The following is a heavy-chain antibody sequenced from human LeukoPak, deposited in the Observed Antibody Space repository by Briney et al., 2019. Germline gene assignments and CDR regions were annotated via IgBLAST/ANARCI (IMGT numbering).Heavy chain of an antibody. CDR3: ASTTYYDFWSGRFDY. J-gene: IGHJ4*02. CDR2: IYHSGST. CDR1: GGSISSGGYS. D-gene: IGHD3-3*01. Sequence: SETLSLTCAVSGGSISSGGYSWSWIRQPPGKGLEWIGYIYHSGSTYYNPSLKSRVTISVDRSKNQFSLKLSSVTAADTAVYYCASTTYYDFWSGRFDYWGQGTLVTVSS. V-gene: IGHV4-30-2*01.